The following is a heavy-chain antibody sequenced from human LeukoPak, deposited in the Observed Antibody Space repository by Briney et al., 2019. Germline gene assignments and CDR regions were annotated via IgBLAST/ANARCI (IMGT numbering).Heavy chain of an antibody. CDR3: ARGLPAKYYYDSSGY. Sequence: ASVKVSRKASGYTFTSYGINWVRQATGQGLEWMRWMNPNSGNTGYAQKFQGRVTMTRNTSISTAYMELSSLRSEDTAVYYCARGLPAKYYYDSSGYWGQGTLVTVSS. D-gene: IGHD3-22*01. CDR1: GYTFTSYG. V-gene: IGHV1-8*02. J-gene: IGHJ4*02. CDR2: MNPNSGNT.